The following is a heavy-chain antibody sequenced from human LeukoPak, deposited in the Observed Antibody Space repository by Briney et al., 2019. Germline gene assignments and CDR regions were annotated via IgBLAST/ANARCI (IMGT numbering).Heavy chain of an antibody. J-gene: IGHJ3*02. CDR2: INPIIGGT. Sequence: GASVKVSCXASGYTFTGYYMHWVRQALGQGLEWMGWINPIIGGTNYAQKFQGRVTMTEDTSISTAYMELSRRRSEDTALYYCSSGAIFVVEQGEAFDIWGQGTMVTVSS. V-gene: IGHV1-2*02. CDR3: SSGAIFVVEQGEAFDI. CDR1: GYTFTGYY. D-gene: IGHD3-3*01.